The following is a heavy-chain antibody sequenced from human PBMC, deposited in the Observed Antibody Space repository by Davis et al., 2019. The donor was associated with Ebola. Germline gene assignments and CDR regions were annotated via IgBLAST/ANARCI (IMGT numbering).Heavy chain of an antibody. D-gene: IGHD6-13*01. CDR1: GFTFSSYW. CDR2: LKQDGSEK. CDR3: ARGPSTGNSFTY. V-gene: IGHV3-7*01. Sequence: GGSLRLSCAASGFTFSSYWMSWVRQAPGEGLEWVASLKQDGSEKYYVDSVKGRFTISRDNAENSLSLQMNGLRAEDTAVYYCARGPSTGNSFTYWGQGTLVTVSS. J-gene: IGHJ4*02.